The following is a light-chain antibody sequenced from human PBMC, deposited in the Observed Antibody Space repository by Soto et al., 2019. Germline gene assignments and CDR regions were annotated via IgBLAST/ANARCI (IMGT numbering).Light chain of an antibody. CDR3: HQYGSAPFT. V-gene: IGKV3-20*01. CDR1: QSVNNNY. Sequence: EIVLTQSPGTLSLSPGERAALSCRASQSVNNNYLAWYQQKPGQTPSLIIYGASSRATGFPARFSGSGSGTDFTLTISRLEPEAFAVYYCHQYGSAPFTFGPGTKVDIK. CDR2: GAS. J-gene: IGKJ3*01.